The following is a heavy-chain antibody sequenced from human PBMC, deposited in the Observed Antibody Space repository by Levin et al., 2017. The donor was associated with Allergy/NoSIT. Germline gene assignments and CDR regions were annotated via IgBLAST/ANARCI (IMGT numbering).Heavy chain of an antibody. CDR1: GGSISSYY. Sequence: SQTLSLTCPVSGGSISSYYWSWIRPPPGKGLEWIGYIYYSGSTNYNPSLKSRVTISVDTSKNQFSLKLSSVTAADTAVYYCARLTLIAAPETDYFDYWGQGTLVTVSS. CDR3: ARLTLIAAPETDYFDY. V-gene: IGHV4-59*01. J-gene: IGHJ4*02. CDR2: IYYSGST. D-gene: IGHD6-6*01.